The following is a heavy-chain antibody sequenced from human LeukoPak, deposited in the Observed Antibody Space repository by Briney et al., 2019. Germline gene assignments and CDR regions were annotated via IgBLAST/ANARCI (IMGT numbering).Heavy chain of an antibody. CDR3: AREGPTAAGTW. V-gene: IGHV3-21*04. J-gene: IGHJ4*02. CDR1: GFTFSSYA. Sequence: GGSLRLSCAASGFTFSSYAMNWVRQAPGKGLEWVSHISSSSTYIYYADSVKGRFTISRDNAKNSLYLQMNSLRAEDTAVYYCAREGPTAAGTWWGQGTLVTVSS. CDR2: ISSSSTYI. D-gene: IGHD6-13*01.